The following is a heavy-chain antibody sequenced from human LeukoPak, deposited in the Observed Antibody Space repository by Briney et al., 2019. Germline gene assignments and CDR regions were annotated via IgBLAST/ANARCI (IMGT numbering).Heavy chain of an antibody. V-gene: IGHV3-30*02. Sequence: GGSLRLSCAASGFIFSTYGMYWVRQAPGKGLEWVAFIRHDGSIKNYADSVKGRSTISRDNSKNTLYLQMNSLRAEDTAVYYCARDLWCSSTSCYLRLAHINQWMSFDYWGQGTLVTVSS. CDR3: ARDLWCSSTSCYLRLAHINQWMSFDY. D-gene: IGHD2-2*01. J-gene: IGHJ4*02. CDR2: IRHDGSIK. CDR1: GFIFSTYG.